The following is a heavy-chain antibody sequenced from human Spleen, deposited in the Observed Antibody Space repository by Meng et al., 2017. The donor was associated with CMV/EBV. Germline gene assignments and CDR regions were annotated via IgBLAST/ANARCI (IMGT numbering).Heavy chain of an antibody. CDR1: GFTFSTYG. CDR3: AKDLATRSWNSDAFDI. D-gene: IGHD1-7*01. CDR2: IWYDGSNE. Sequence: GGSLRLSCAASGFTFSTYGMHWVRQAPGKGLEWVALIWYDGSNERYADSVKGRFTISRDNSKNTLYLQMSSLRPEDTAVYYCAKDLATRSWNSDAFDIWGQGTMVTVSS. V-gene: IGHV3-30*02. J-gene: IGHJ3*02.